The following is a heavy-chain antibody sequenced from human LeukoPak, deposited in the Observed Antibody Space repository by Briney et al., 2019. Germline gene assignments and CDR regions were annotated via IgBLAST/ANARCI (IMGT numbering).Heavy chain of an antibody. CDR2: IYTSGST. CDR1: GGSISSYY. D-gene: IGHD6-19*01. J-gene: IGHJ4*02. V-gene: IGHV4-4*09. Sequence: SETLSLTCTVSGGSISSYYWSWIWQPPGKGLEWIGYIYTSGSTNYNPSLKSRVTISVDTSKNQFSLKLSSVTAADTAVYYCARVAVAGNYFDYWGQGTLVTVSS. CDR3: ARVAVAGNYFDY.